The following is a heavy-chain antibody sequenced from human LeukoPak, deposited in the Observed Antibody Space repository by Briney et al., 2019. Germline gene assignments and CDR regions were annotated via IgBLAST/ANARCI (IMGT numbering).Heavy chain of an antibody. CDR3: ASRHIDSVVPATMAAGTYYYYMDV. CDR2: IIPLTGTA. D-gene: IGHD2-2*01. Sequence: GASVKVSYKASGGTFSRYAVSWVRQAPGQGLEWMGGIIPLTGTANHAQKFQGRVTITTDESTTTAHMELTSLRSEDTAVYYCASRHIDSVVPATMAAGTYYYYMDVWGKGTTVTVSS. V-gene: IGHV1-69*05. CDR1: GGTFSRYA. J-gene: IGHJ6*03.